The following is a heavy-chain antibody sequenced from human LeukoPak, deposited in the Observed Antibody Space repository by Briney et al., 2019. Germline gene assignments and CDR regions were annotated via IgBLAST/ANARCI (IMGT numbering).Heavy chain of an antibody. V-gene: IGHV4-59*01. CDR3: ARGYWFDS. CDR2: IYYSGST. CDR1: GGSISSYY. Sequence: SETLSLTCTVSGGSISSYYWSWIRQPPGKGLEWFGYIYYSGSTNYNPSLKSRVTISVDTSKNQVSLKLSSVSAADTAVYYCARGYWFDSWGQGTLVTVSS. J-gene: IGHJ5*01.